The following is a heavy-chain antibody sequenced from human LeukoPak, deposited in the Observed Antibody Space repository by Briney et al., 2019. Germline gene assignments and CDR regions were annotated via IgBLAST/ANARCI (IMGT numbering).Heavy chain of an antibody. V-gene: IGHV3-7*01. Sequence: GGSLRLSCTVSGFTFSNYWMSWVRQAPGKGLEWVAHIGQHGSEKWYVDSVKGRFTISRDNAKNSLYLQMNSLRAEDTAVYYCAREGGPIAAAASDAFDIWGQGTMVTVSS. CDR1: GFTFSNYW. CDR2: IGQHGSEK. J-gene: IGHJ3*02. D-gene: IGHD6-13*01. CDR3: AREGGPIAAAASDAFDI.